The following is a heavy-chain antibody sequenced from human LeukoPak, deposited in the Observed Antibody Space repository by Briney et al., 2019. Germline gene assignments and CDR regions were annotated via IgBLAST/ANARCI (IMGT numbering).Heavy chain of an antibody. CDR2: IYYSGST. CDR3: ARVSYYDSSGYYGIDY. J-gene: IGHJ4*02. Sequence: SETLSLTCTVSGGSISSSSYYWGWIRQPPGKGLEWIGSIYYSGSTYYNPSLKSRVTISVDTSKNQFSLKLSSVTAADTAVYYCARVSYYDSSGYYGIDYWGQGTLVTVSS. V-gene: IGHV4-39*07. D-gene: IGHD3-22*01. CDR1: GGSISSSSYY.